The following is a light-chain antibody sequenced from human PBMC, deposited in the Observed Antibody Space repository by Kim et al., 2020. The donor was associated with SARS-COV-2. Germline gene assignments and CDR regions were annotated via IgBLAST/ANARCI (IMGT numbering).Light chain of an antibody. J-gene: IGLJ1*01. CDR2: ANI. Sequence: TVPLSCSQSTSNIGSNAVTWYHQFTETDPKLPVYANIQRPSGVPDQFSGSKSGTSASLAISGLQSDDEADYYCATSVDRLNGYVFGTGTKVTVL. CDR1: TSNIGSNA. V-gene: IGLV1-44*01. CDR3: ATSVDRLNGYV.